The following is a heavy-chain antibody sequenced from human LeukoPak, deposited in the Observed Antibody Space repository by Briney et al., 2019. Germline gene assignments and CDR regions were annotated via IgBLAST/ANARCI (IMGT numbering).Heavy chain of an antibody. CDR1: GFTFSDYY. CDR3: ARDYDSSGYYATLDY. CDR2: ISSSGSTI. D-gene: IGHD3-22*01. V-gene: IGHV3-11*04. J-gene: IGHJ4*02. Sequence: GGSLRLSCAASGFTFSDYYMSWIRQAPGKGLEWVSYISSSGSTIYYADSVKGRFTISRDNAKNSLYLQMNSLRAEDTAAYYCARDYDSSGYYATLDYWGQGTLATVSS.